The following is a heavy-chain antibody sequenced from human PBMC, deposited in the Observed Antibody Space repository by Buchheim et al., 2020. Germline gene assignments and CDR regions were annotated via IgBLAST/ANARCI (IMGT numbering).Heavy chain of an antibody. D-gene: IGHD5-24*01. Sequence: QVQLVESGGGVVQPGRSLRLSCAASGFTFSSYAMHWVRQAPGKGLEWVAVISYDGSNKSYADSVKGRFTIYRDNSKNTPYLQMNSRRAEDTAVYYCAGGDERATIHGYFDYWGQGTL. CDR2: ISYDGSNK. J-gene: IGHJ4*02. V-gene: IGHV3-30-3*01. CDR3: AGGDERATIHGYFDY. CDR1: GFTFSSYA.